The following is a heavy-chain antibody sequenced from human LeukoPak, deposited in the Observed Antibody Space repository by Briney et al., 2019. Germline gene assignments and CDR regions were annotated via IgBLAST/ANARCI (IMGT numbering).Heavy chain of an antibody. CDR1: GYSFTSYW. CDR3: ARSQVRSGYYYYMDV. Sequence: GESLKISCQGSGYSFTSYWIGWVRQMPGKGLEWMGIIYPGDSDTRYSPSFQGQVTISADKSISTAYLQWSSLKASDTAMYYCARSQVRSGYYYYMDVWGKGTTVTVSS. CDR2: IYPGDSDT. J-gene: IGHJ6*03. D-gene: IGHD3-3*01. V-gene: IGHV5-51*01.